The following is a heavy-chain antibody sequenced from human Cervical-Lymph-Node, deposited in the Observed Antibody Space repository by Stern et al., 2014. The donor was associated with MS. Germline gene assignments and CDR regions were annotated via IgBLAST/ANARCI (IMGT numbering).Heavy chain of an antibody. CDR3: ARTPGYCSGTSCYTDAFDV. J-gene: IGHJ3*01. D-gene: IGHD2-2*02. CDR2: IYYSGST. CDR1: DDSINSGNYY. V-gene: IGHV4-31*03. Sequence: QLQLQESGPGLVKPSQTLSLTCTVSDDSINSGNYYWSWIRQHPGKGLEWIGYIYYSGSTYYNPSLKSRVTISVDTSRNQFSLKLSSVTAADTAVYYCARTPGYCSGTSCYTDAFDVWGQGTMVTVSS.